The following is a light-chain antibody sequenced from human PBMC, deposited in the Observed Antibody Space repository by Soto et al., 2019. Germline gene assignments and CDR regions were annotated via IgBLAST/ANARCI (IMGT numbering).Light chain of an antibody. Sequence: QSALTQPPSASGSPGQSVTISCTGTSSDVGGYNYVSWYQQHPGKAPKFMIYEVSKRPSGVTDRFSGSKSGNTASLTVSGLQAEDEADYYCSSYAGSNNYVFGTGTKLTVL. CDR3: SSYAGSNNYV. CDR2: EVS. J-gene: IGLJ1*01. CDR1: SSDVGGYNY. V-gene: IGLV2-8*01.